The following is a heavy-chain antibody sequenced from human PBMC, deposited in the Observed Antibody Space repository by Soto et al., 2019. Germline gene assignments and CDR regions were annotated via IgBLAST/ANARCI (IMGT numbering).Heavy chain of an antibody. J-gene: IGHJ5*02. CDR3: ARDLHGNNWFDP. V-gene: IGHV3-53*01. CDR1: GFTVSSNY. CDR2: IYSGGST. Sequence: GGSLRLSCAASGFTVSSNYMSWVRQSPGKGLEWVSVIYSGGSTYYAASVKGRFTISRDNPKNTLYLQMNSLRAEDTAVYYCARDLHGNNWFDPWGQGTLVTVSS. D-gene: IGHD2-15*01.